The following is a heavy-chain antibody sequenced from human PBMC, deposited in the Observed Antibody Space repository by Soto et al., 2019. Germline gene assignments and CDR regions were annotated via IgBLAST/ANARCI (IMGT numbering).Heavy chain of an antibody. J-gene: IGHJ4*02. CDR1: GGTFSGYA. Sequence: GASVKVSCKASGGTFSGYANSWVRQAPGQGLEWMGGIIPIFGTANYAQKFQGRVTITADESTSTAYMELSSLRSEDTAVYYCAREPSYYGDNDWGQGTLVTVSS. CDR2: IIPIFGTA. D-gene: IGHD4-17*01. V-gene: IGHV1-69*13. CDR3: AREPSYYGDND.